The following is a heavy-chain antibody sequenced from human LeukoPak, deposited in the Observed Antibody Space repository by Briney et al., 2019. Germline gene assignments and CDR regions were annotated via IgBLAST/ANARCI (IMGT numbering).Heavy chain of an antibody. CDR3: ARDADGFSDAFDI. CDR1: GGSISSSTYF. CDR2: IYHSGST. V-gene: IGHV4-39*07. J-gene: IGHJ3*02. D-gene: IGHD2-2*03. Sequence: SETLSLTCTVSGGSISSSTYFWGWIRQPPGKGLEWIGTIYHSGSTYYSPSLKSRVTISVDRSKNQFSLNLSSVTAADTAVYYCARDADGFSDAFDIWGQGTMVTVSS.